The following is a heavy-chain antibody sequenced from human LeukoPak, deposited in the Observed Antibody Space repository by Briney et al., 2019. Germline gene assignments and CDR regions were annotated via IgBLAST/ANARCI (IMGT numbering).Heavy chain of an antibody. CDR2: INHSGST. CDR1: GESSSDYY. D-gene: IGHD6-13*01. V-gene: IGHV4-34*01. Sequence: SETLSLTCAVYGESSSDYYWTWIRQPPGGGLEWVGEINHSGSTNYNPSLKSRVTMSVDTSKNQFSLKLSSVTAADTAVYFCARGGSSSWYGDAFDFLGQGTMVTVSS. J-gene: IGHJ3*01. CDR3: ARGGSSSWYGDAFDF.